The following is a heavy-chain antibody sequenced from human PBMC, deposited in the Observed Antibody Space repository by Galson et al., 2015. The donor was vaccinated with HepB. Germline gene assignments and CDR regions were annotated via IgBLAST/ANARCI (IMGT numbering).Heavy chain of an antibody. CDR3: ARDSRLELRLNNYFSYGMDV. D-gene: IGHD1-1*01. J-gene: IGHJ6*02. Sequence: SVKVSCKASGYSFSNYGLSWIRQAPGPGLEWMGWFSGYDGSTNYAQTFQGRVTMTADASTGTAYLELTNLRSDDTAVYYCARDSRLELRLNNYFSYGMDVWGQGSAVTVSS. V-gene: IGHV1-18*01. CDR2: FSGYDGST. CDR1: GYSFSNYG.